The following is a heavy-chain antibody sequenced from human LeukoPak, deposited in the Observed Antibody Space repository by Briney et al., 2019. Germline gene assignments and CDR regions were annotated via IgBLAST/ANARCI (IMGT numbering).Heavy chain of an antibody. J-gene: IGHJ4*02. CDR1: GFTFSSYT. CDR2: ISSGGTYI. V-gene: IGHV3-21*04. CDR3: AKRPKFGGYDSSGYYNY. D-gene: IGHD3-22*01. Sequence: GGSLRLSCTGSGFTFSSYTIHWVRQAPGKGLEWVSSISSGGTYIYYADSVTGRFTISRDNAGKSLYLQMDSLRAEDTAVYYCAKRPKFGGYDSSGYYNYWGQGTLVTVSS.